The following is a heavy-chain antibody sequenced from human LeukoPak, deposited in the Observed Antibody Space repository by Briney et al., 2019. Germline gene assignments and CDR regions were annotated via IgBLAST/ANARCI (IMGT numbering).Heavy chain of an antibody. D-gene: IGHD6-13*01. V-gene: IGHV4-34*01. CDR2: INHSGST. J-gene: IGHJ3*02. CDR3: ARHGLIAARHAFDI. CDR1: GGSFSGYY. Sequence: SETLSLTCAVYGGSFSGYYWSWIRQPPGKGLEWIGEINHSGSTNYNPSLKSRVTISVDTSKKQFSLKLSSVTAADTAVYYCARHGLIAARHAFDIWGQGTMVTVSS.